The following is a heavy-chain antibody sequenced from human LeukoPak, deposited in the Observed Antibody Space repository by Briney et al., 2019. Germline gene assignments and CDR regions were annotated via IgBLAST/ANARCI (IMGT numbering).Heavy chain of an antibody. CDR1: GYTLTELS. Sequence: APVKVSCEVSGYTLTELSMHWVRQAPGKGLEWMGGFDPEDGETIYAQKFQGRVTMTEDTSTDTAYMELSSLRSEDTAVYYCATVVEYGDYVFDYWGQGTLVTVSS. CDR3: ATVVEYGDYVFDY. V-gene: IGHV1-24*01. CDR2: FDPEDGET. J-gene: IGHJ4*02. D-gene: IGHD4-17*01.